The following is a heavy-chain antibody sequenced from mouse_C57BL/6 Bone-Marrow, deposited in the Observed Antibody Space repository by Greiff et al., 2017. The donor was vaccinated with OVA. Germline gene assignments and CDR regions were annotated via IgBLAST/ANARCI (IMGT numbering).Heavy chain of an antibody. CDR1: GYTFTSYW. D-gene: IGHD3-3*01. V-gene: IGHV1-50*01. Sequence: QVHVKQSGAELVKPGASVKLSCKASGYTFTSYWMQWVKQRPGQGLEWIGEIDPSDSYTNYNQKFKGKATLTVDTSSSTAYMQLSSLTSEDSAVYYCARIPGTGAWFAYWGQGTLVTVSA. CDR2: IDPSDSYT. J-gene: IGHJ3*01. CDR3: ARIPGTGAWFAY.